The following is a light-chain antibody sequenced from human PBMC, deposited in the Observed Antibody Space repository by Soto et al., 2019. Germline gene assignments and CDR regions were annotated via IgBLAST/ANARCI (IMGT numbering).Light chain of an antibody. CDR3: QHYNSYSEA. Sequence: DIQMTQSPSSLSASVGDRVTITCRASQSISSYLNWYQQKPGKAPKVLIYAAFSLQSGVPSRFSGSGSGTDFTLTISSLHPDDFATYYCQHYNSYSEAFGQGTKVELK. CDR2: AAF. CDR1: QSISSY. J-gene: IGKJ1*01. V-gene: IGKV1-39*01.